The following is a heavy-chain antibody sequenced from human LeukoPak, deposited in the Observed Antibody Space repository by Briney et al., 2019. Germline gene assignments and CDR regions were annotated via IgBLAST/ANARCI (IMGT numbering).Heavy chain of an antibody. Sequence: ASVKVSCKTSGYTFTDYYIHWVRQAPGQGLEWMGRINPDIDVTNLAQKFQGRVTVTRDTSISTVYMELNRLISNDTAVYSCARGEASSWYIEWGQGTLVTVSS. CDR2: INPDIDVT. CDR1: GYTFTDYY. V-gene: IGHV1-2*06. D-gene: IGHD6-19*01. J-gene: IGHJ4*02. CDR3: ARGEASSWYIE.